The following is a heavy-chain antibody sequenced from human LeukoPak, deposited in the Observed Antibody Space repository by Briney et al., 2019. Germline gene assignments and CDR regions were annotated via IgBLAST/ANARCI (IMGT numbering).Heavy chain of an antibody. J-gene: IGHJ4*02. V-gene: IGHV4-34*01. CDR3: ARGVTVTYFDY. Sequence: PSETLSLTCAVYGGSFSGYYWSWIRQPPGKGLEWIGEINHGGSTNYNPSLKSRVTISVDTSKNQFSLKLSSVTAADTAVYYCARGVTVTYFDYWGQGTLVTVSS. CDR2: INHGGST. D-gene: IGHD4-17*01. CDR1: GGSFSGYY.